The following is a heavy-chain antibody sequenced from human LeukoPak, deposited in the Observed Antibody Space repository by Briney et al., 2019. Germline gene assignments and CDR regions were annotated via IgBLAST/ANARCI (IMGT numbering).Heavy chain of an antibody. V-gene: IGHV3-21*01. CDR1: GFTFSSYS. CDR2: ISSSSSYI. D-gene: IGHD6-6*01. J-gene: IGHJ5*02. CDR3: ARDYTRGIAARPLNWFDP. Sequence: GGPLRLSCAASGFTFSSYSMNWVRQAPGKGLEWVSSISSSSSYIYYADSVKGRFTISRDNAKNSLYLQMNSLRAEDTAVYYCARDYTRGIAARPLNWFDPWGQGTLVTVSS.